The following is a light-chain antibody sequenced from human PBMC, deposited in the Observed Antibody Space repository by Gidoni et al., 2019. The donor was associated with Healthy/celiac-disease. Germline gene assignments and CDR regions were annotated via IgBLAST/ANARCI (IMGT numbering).Light chain of an antibody. V-gene: IGLV3-1*01. Sequence: SYELTQPPSVSVSPGQTASITCSGDKLGDKYACWYQQKPGPSPVLVIYQDSKRPSGIPERFSGSNSGNTATLTISGTQAMDEADYYCQAWDSSIYVVFGGGTKLTVL. CDR3: QAWDSSIYVV. J-gene: IGLJ2*01. CDR1: KLGDKY. CDR2: QDS.